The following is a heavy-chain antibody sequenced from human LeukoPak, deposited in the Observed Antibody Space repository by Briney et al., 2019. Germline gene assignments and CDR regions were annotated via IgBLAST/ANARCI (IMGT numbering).Heavy chain of an antibody. CDR3: ARLSLGYYGILTGYYPYYFDY. D-gene: IGHD3-9*01. CDR2: INYSGST. V-gene: IGHV4-59*08. CDR1: GGSISSYY. Sequence: SETLSLTCTVSGGSISSYYWSWIRQPPGKGLEWIGYINYSGSTNYNPSLKSRVTISVDTSKNQFSLKLSSVTAADTAVYYCARLSLGYYGILTGYYPYYFDYWGQGTLVTVSS. J-gene: IGHJ4*02.